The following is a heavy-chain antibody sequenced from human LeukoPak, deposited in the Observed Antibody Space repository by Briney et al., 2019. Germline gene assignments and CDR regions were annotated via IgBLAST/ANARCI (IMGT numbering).Heavy chain of an antibody. D-gene: IGHD3-22*01. CDR1: GFTFDDYA. Sequence: PGGSLRLSCAASGFTFDDYAMHWVRQAPGKGLEWASGISWNSGSIGYADSVKGRFTISRGNAKNSLYLQMNSLRAEDTALYYCANSQNYYDSSFDYWGQGTLVTVSS. CDR3: ANSQNYYDSSFDY. CDR2: ISWNSGSI. J-gene: IGHJ4*02. V-gene: IGHV3-9*01.